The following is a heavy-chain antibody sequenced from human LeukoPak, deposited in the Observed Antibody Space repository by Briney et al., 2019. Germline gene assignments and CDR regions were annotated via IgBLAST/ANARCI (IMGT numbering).Heavy chain of an antibody. V-gene: IGHV4-34*01. J-gene: IGHJ4*02. CDR2: INHSGST. D-gene: IGHD3-3*01. CDR3: ARELVDYDFWSGYYPKYYFDY. CDR1: GGSFSGYY. Sequence: SETLSLTCAVYGGSFSGYYWSWIRQPPGKGLELIGEINHSGSTNYNPSLKSRVTISVDTSKNQFSPKLSSVTAADTAVYYCARELVDYDFWSGYYPKYYFDYWGQGTLVTVSS.